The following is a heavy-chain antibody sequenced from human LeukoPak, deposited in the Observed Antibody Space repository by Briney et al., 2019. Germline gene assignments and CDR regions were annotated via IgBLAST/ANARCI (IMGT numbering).Heavy chain of an antibody. V-gene: IGHV4-59*12. CDR3: ARVRGGAFDI. CDR2: IYYTGST. CDR1: GGSFSGYY. J-gene: IGHJ3*02. Sequence: PSETLSLTCAVYGGSFSGYYWSWVRQPPGAGLEWLAYIYYTGSTNYNPSLKTRLTISVDTSKNQFSLKLSSVTAADTAVYYCARVRGGAFDIWGQGTMVTVSS. D-gene: IGHD3-3*01.